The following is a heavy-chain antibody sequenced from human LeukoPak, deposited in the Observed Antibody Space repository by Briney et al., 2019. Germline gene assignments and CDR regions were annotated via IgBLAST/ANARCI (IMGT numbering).Heavy chain of an antibody. V-gene: IGHV1-18*04. CDR1: GYTFTGYY. Sequence: ASVKVSCKASGYTFTGYYMHWVRQAPGQGLEWMGWISAYNGNTNYAQKLQGRVTMTTDTSTSTAYMELRSLRSDDTALYYCARGVGASPFDYWGQGTLVTVSS. J-gene: IGHJ4*02. CDR3: ARGVGASPFDY. CDR2: ISAYNGNT. D-gene: IGHD1-26*01.